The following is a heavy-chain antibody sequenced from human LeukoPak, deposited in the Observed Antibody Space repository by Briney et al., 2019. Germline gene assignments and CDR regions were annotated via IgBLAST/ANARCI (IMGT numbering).Heavy chain of an antibody. CDR2: IYHSGST. CDR3: ADGYSSSSPFDY. D-gene: IGHD6-6*01. CDR1: GGSISSYY. J-gene: IGHJ4*02. V-gene: IGHV4-59*04. Sequence: PSETLSLTCTVSGGSISSYYWSWIRQPPGKGLEWIGYIYHSGSTYYNPSLKSRVTISVDRSENQFSLKLSSVTAADTAVYYCADGYSSSSPFDYWGQGTLVTVSS.